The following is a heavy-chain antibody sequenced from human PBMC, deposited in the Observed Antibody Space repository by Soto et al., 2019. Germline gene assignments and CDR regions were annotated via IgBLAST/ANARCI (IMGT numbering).Heavy chain of an antibody. J-gene: IGHJ4*02. Sequence: PGGSLRLSCAASGFTFSSYWMHWVRQAPGKGLVWVSRINSDGSSTSYADSVKGRFTISRDNAKNTLYLQMNSLRAEDTAVYYCATRGYSGLEHFDYWGQGTLVTVSS. CDR1: GFTFSSYW. D-gene: IGHD5-12*01. CDR2: INSDGSST. V-gene: IGHV3-74*01. CDR3: ATRGYSGLEHFDY.